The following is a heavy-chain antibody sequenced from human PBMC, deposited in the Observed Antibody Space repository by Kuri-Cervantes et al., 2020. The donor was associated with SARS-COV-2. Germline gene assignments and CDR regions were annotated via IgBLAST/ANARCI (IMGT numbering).Heavy chain of an antibody. CDR3: SKRPAVVRSFDY. Sequence: GESLKISYAASGITFSSYAMGWVRQAPGKGQEWVSAISGSGGSTYYADSVKGRFTISRDNSNTTPYQQMNSLRAEDTAVYYCSKRPAVVRSFDYWGQGTLVTVSS. D-gene: IGHD2-15*01. CDR1: GITFSSYA. J-gene: IGHJ4*02. V-gene: IGHV3-23*01. CDR2: ISGSGGST.